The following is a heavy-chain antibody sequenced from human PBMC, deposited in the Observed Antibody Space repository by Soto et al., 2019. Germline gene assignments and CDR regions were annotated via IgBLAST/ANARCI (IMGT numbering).Heavy chain of an antibody. CDR1: GFTLSEYL. V-gene: IGHV3-7*01. J-gene: IGHJ6*03. Sequence: PGGSLRLSCAASGFTLSEYLMNWVRQAPGKGLEWVANIKQDGSEKYNVDSVKGRFTMSRDNAKNSLYLQMNSLRAEDTAVYYCARHGDYVSMDVWGKGTTVTVSS. CDR3: ARHGDYVSMDV. CDR2: IKQDGSEK. D-gene: IGHD4-17*01.